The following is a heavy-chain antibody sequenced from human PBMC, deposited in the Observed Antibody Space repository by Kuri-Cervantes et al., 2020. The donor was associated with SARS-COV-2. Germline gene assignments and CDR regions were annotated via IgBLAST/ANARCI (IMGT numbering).Heavy chain of an antibody. CDR2: IKSKTDGGTT. Sequence: GESLKISCAASGFTFSNAWMSWVRQAPGKGLEWVGRIKSKTDGGTTDYAAPVKGRFTISRDDSKNIAYLQMNSLKTEDTAVYYCTRDPPYDFWSGYYPIHYYYYMDVWGKGTTVTVSS. D-gene: IGHD3-3*01. J-gene: IGHJ6*03. CDR3: TRDPPYDFWSGYYPIHYYYYMDV. V-gene: IGHV3-15*01. CDR1: GFTFSNAW.